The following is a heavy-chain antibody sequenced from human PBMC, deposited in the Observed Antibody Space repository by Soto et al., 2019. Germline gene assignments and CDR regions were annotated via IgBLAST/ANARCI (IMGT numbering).Heavy chain of an antibody. CDR2: ISSSGSTI. CDR1: GFTFSSYE. D-gene: IGHD4-17*01. Sequence: GGSLRLSCAASGFTFSSYEMNWVRQAPGKGLEWVSYISSSGSTIYYADSVKGRFTISRDNAKNSLYLQMNSLRAEDTAVYYCARDSNNYGGKSYYYYGMDVWGQGTTVTVSS. V-gene: IGHV3-48*03. J-gene: IGHJ6*02. CDR3: ARDSNNYGGKSYYYYGMDV.